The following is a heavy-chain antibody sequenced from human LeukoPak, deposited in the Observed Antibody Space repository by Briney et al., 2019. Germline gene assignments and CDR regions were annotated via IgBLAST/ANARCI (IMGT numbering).Heavy chain of an antibody. CDR3: ARLSSSWYGRRENWFDP. CDR1: GGSFSGYY. CDR2: INHSGST. D-gene: IGHD6-13*01. V-gene: IGHV4-34*01. J-gene: IGHJ5*02. Sequence: SETLSPTCAVYGGSFSGYYWSWIRQPPGKGLEWIGEINHSGSTNYNPSLKSRVTISVDTSKNQFSLKLSSVTAADTAVYYCARLSSSWYGRRENWFDPWGQGTLVTVSS.